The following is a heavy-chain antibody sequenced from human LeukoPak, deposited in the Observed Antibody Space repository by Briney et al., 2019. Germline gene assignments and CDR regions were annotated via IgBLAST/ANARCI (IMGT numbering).Heavy chain of an antibody. J-gene: IGHJ4*02. D-gene: IGHD2-21*01. CDR2: IYNSGSA. Sequence: PAETLSLACTVSGRSINSGSHDSGWIRQPAGKGLEWIGRIYNSGSANYKPSLKGRITTSEDTSKNQFSLKLNTVTAADTAVYYCARAYGPLDYFDYWGQGTLVTVSS. V-gene: IGHV4-61*02. CDR3: ARAYGPLDYFDY. CDR1: GRSINSGSHD.